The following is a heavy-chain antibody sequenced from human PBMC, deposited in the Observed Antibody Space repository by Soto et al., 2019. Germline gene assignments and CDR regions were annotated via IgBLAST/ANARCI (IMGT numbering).Heavy chain of an antibody. D-gene: IGHD3-3*01. CDR1: GFTFSIYS. V-gene: IGHV3-21*01. Sequence: GGSLRLSCAASGFTFSIYSMNWVRHAPGKGLEWVSSISSSSSYIYYADSVKGRFTISRDNAKNSLYLQMNSLRAEDTAVYYCARDLFYDFWSGYYFYYYGMDVWGQGTTVTVSS. CDR2: ISSSSSYI. J-gene: IGHJ6*02. CDR3: ARDLFYDFWSGYYFYYYGMDV.